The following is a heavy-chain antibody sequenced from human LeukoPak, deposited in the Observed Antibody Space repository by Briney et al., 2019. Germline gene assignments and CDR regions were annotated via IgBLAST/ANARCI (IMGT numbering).Heavy chain of an antibody. Sequence: PSETLSLTCTVSGGSISTYYWSWIRQPPGKGLEWIGYVYYSGSTNYNPSLKSRVTISVDTSKNQFSLKLSSVTAADTAVYYCASQVGYYDFWSGYSNSWGQGTMVTVSS. D-gene: IGHD3-3*01. CDR1: GGSISTYY. V-gene: IGHV4-59*08. CDR3: ASQVGYYDFWSGYSNS. CDR2: VYYSGST. J-gene: IGHJ3*01.